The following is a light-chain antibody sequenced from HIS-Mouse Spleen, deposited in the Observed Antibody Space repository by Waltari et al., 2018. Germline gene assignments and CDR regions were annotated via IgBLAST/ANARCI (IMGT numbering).Light chain of an antibody. CDR2: EGS. J-gene: IGLJ3*02. CDR3: CSYAGSSTWV. Sequence: QSALTQPASVSGSPGQSITISCTGTSSDVVSYNLVSWYQQHPGKAPKLMIYEGSKRPSGVSHRFSGSKSGNTASLTISGLQAEDEADYYCCSYAGSSTWVFGGGTKLTVL. CDR1: SSDVVSYNL. V-gene: IGLV2-23*01.